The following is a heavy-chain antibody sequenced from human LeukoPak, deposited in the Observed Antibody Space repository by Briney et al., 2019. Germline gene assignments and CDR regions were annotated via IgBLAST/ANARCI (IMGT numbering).Heavy chain of an antibody. CDR3: AREYSSSSGRVMDV. Sequence: SETLSLTCTVSGGSISSYYWSWIRQPPGKGLERIGYIYYSGSTNYNPSLKSRITISVDTSKNQFSLKLSSVTAADTAVYYCAREYSSSSGRVMDVCGKGTTVTVSS. CDR1: GGSISSYY. CDR2: IYYSGST. J-gene: IGHJ6*03. V-gene: IGHV4-59*01. D-gene: IGHD6-6*01.